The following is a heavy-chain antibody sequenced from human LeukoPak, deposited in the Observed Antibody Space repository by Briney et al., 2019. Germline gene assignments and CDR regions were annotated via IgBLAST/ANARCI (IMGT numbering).Heavy chain of an antibody. V-gene: IGHV4-61*02. D-gene: IGHD3-22*01. J-gene: IGHJ4*02. CDR3: ARDGAKGYYDSSGYPDY. Sequence: SETESLTCTVSGGSISSGSYYWSWIRQPAGKGLEWIGRIYTSGSTNYNPSLKSRVTISVDTSKNQFSLKLSSVTAADTAVYYCARDGAKGYYDSSGYPDYWGQGTLVTVSS. CDR2: IYTSGST. CDR1: GGSISSGSYY.